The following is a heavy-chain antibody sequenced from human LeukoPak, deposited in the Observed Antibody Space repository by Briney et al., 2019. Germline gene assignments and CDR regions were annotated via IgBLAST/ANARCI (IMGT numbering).Heavy chain of an antibody. J-gene: IGHJ4*02. CDR1: GGSISSSSYY. V-gene: IGHV4-39*07. D-gene: IGHD2-15*01. CDR3: ARSNCSGGSCYPVPLDY. CDR2: IYYSGST. Sequence: PSETLSLTCTVSGGSISSSSYYWGWIRQPPGKGLEWIGSIYYSGSTYYNPSLKSRVTISVDTSKNQFSLKLSSVTAADTAVYYCARSNCSGGSCYPVPLDYWGQGTLVTVSS.